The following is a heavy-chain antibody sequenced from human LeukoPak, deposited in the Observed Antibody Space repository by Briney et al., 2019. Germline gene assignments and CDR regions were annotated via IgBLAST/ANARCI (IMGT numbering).Heavy chain of an antibody. J-gene: IGHJ4*02. CDR2: IKQDGSAE. CDR3: ARDLFDY. Sequence: GGSLRLSCAVSGFTISNYWMSWVRQAPGKGLEWVATIKQDGSAEFYVDSVRGRFTISRDSAKNSLYLQMNSLRDDDTAVYYCARDLFDYWGQGTLVTVSS. V-gene: IGHV3-7*01. CDR1: GFTISNYW.